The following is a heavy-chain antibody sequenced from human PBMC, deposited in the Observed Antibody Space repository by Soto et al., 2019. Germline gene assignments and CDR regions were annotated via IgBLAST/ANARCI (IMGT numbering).Heavy chain of an antibody. CDR1: GFTFKSYT. J-gene: IGHJ6*02. CDR2: ISGSGGNT. V-gene: IGHV3-23*01. D-gene: IGHD5-18*01. Sequence: GASLRLSCPAFGFTFKSYTMNWVRQAPGKGLDWVSSISGSGGNTYYADSVKGRFTISRDNSKSTLYLQMNSLRVEDTAIYYCAKGGYKYGYYYYGMDVWGQGT. CDR3: AKGGYKYGYYYYGMDV.